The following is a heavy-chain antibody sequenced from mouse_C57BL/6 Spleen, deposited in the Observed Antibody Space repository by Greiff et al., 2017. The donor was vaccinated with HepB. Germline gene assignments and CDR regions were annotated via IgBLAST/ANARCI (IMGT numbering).Heavy chain of an antibody. V-gene: IGHV8-12*01. CDR3: ARMGRLLNYFDY. CDR2: IYWDDDK. J-gene: IGHJ2*01. CDR1: GFSLSTSGMG. Sequence: QVTLKESGPGLLQSSQTLSLTCSFSGFSLSTSGMGVSCIRQPSGKGLEWLAHIYWDDDKRYNPSLKRRLTISKDTSRNQVFLKITSVHTSETATNYCARMGRLLNYFDYWGQGTTLTVSS. D-gene: IGHD1-1*01.